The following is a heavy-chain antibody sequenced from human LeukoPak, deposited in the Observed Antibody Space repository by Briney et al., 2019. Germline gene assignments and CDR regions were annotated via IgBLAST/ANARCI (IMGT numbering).Heavy chain of an antibody. CDR2: ISYDGSNK. J-gene: IGHJ3*02. Sequence: GSLRLSCAASGFTFSSYAMHWVRQAPGKGLEWVAVISYDGSNKYYADSVKGRFTISRDNSKNPLYLQMNSLRAEDTAVYSCARARYHLWAFDIWGQGTMVTVSS. CDR1: GFTFSSYA. V-gene: IGHV3-30-3*01. CDR3: ARARYHLWAFDI. D-gene: IGHD1-14*01.